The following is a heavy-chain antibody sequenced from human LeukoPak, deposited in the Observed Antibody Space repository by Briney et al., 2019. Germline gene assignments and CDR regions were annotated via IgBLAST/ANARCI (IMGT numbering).Heavy chain of an antibody. CDR1: GGSISSYY. CDR2: IYYSGST. D-gene: IGHD2-2*02. Sequence: TSETLSLTCTVSGGSISSYYWSWIRQPPGKGLEWIGYIYYSGSTNYNPSLKSRVTISVDTSKNQFSLKLSSVTAADTAVYYCARGGVPAAIKGFDYWGQGTLVTVSS. CDR3: ARGGVPAAIKGFDY. V-gene: IGHV4-59*01. J-gene: IGHJ4*02.